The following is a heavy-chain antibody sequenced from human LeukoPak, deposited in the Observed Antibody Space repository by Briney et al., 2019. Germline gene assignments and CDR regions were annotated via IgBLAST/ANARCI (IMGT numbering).Heavy chain of an antibody. V-gene: IGHV4-59*01. CDR2: MYYKGTI. J-gene: IGHJ4*02. Sequence: SETLSLTCTGPAVSISSYHWSWIRQPPGKGLEWIGYMYYKGTIKYNPSLKSRVTISIDTSNNQFSLKLNSVTAADTAIYYCARGASGDFPDSWGQGILVTVSS. CDR1: AVSISSYH. D-gene: IGHD3-3*01. CDR3: ARGASGDFPDS.